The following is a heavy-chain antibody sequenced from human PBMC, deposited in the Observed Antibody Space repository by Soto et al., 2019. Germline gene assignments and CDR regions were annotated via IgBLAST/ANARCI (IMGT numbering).Heavy chain of an antibody. V-gene: IGHV1-46*01. D-gene: IGHD6-19*01. CDR3: ARVKGSGWLNWFDP. CDR2: INPSGGYT. J-gene: IGHJ5*02. CDR1: GYTFTSHD. Sequence: ASVKVSCKASGYTFTSHDINWMRQTTGQGLEWLGIINPSGGYTTYAQRFLGRVTMTSDTSTSTVHMEMRSLTSEDTVVYYCARVKGSGWLNWFDPWGQGTPVTVSS.